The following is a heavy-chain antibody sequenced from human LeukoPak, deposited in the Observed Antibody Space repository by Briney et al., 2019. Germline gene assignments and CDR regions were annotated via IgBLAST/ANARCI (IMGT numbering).Heavy chain of an antibody. Sequence: PGGSLRLSCAASGFTFSSYSMNWVRQAPGKGLEWVSSISSSSSYIYYADSVKGRFTISRDNAKNSLYLQMNSLRAEDTAVYYCARDGGKGTMVRGVMSYWGQGTLVTVSS. CDR1: GFTFSSYS. CDR3: ARDGGKGTMVRGVMSY. J-gene: IGHJ4*02. D-gene: IGHD3-10*01. CDR2: ISSSSSYI. V-gene: IGHV3-21*01.